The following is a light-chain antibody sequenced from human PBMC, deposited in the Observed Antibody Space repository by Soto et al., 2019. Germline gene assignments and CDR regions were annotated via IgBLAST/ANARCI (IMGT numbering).Light chain of an antibody. CDR1: QSDDNY. V-gene: IGKV3-11*01. CDR2: DVS. J-gene: IGKJ3*01. CDR3: QQRSNRPRFT. Sequence: EIVLTQSPATLSLSPGERATLSCRASQSDDNYLAWYQQKPGQAPRLLIYDVSNRATGTPARFSGSGSGTDFTPSINSLEPEDFAVYYCQQRSNRPRFTFGPGTKVDIK.